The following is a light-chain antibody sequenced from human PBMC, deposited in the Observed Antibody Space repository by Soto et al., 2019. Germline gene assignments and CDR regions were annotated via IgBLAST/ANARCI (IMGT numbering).Light chain of an antibody. CDR1: SGDVGAYKY. CDR2: EVS. Sequence: QSVLTQPASVSGSPGQSITISCTGTSGDVGAYKYVSWYQQHPGKAPKVMIYEVSDRPSGVSNRFSGSKSGNTASLTISGLQAEDEADYYCSSYTGSSHVVFGGGTKLTVL. J-gene: IGLJ2*01. CDR3: SSYTGSSHVV. V-gene: IGLV2-14*01.